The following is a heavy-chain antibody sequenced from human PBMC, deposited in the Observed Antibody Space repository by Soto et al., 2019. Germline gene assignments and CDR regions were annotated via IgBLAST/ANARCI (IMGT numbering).Heavy chain of an antibody. CDR3: ARALTRCLDWIPENYYYGMDV. CDR2: INPNSSET. J-gene: IGHJ6*02. CDR1: GHSFSAYY. V-gene: IGHV1-2*02. D-gene: IGHD3-3*01. Sequence: QVQLVQSGAEVKKPGASVKVSCKPSGHSFSAYYMHWVRQAPGQGLEWMGWINPNSSETKYAQKFQGRVTMTRDRSTRTVYMELSSLRSDDTAVYYCARALTRCLDWIPENYYYGMDVWGQGTTVTVSS.